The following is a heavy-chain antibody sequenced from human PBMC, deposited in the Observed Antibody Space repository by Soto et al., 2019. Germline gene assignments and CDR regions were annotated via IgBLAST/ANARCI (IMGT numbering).Heavy chain of an antibody. D-gene: IGHD2-15*01. Sequence: KPSETLSLTCTVSGGSISSGGYYWSWIRQHPGKGLEWIGYIYYSGSTYYNPSLKSRVTISVDTSKNQFSLKLSSVTAADTAVYYCARAASSVVVVAATLGWFDPWGQGTLVTVSS. CDR2: IYYSGST. CDR3: ARAASSVVVVAATLGWFDP. CDR1: GGSISSGGYY. V-gene: IGHV4-31*03. J-gene: IGHJ5*02.